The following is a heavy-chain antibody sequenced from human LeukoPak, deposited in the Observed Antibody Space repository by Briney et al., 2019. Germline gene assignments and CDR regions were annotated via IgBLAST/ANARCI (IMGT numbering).Heavy chain of an antibody. CDR2: IYSGGST. CDR3: ARDRYYDSSGYYFIAFDI. CDR1: GFTVSSNY. Sequence: PGGSLRLSCAASGFTVSSNYMSWVRQAPGKGLEWVSVIYSGGSTYYADSVKGRFTISRDNSKNTLYLQMNSLRAEDTAVYYCARDRYYDSSGYYFIAFDIWGQGTMVTVSS. D-gene: IGHD3-22*01. V-gene: IGHV3-53*01. J-gene: IGHJ3*02.